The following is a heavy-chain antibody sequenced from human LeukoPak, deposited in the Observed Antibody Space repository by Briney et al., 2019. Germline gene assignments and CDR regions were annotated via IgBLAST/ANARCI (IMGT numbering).Heavy chain of an antibody. J-gene: IGHJ4*02. CDR1: GFTFSGYS. Sequence: PGGSLRLSCAASGFTFSGYSMNWVRQAPGKGLEWVSYISSSSSPIYYADSVKGRFTISRDNSKNTLYLQMNSLRAEDTAVYYCARDTASYYFDYWGQGTLVTVSS. D-gene: IGHD5-18*01. CDR2: ISSSSSPI. V-gene: IGHV3-48*01. CDR3: ARDTASYYFDY.